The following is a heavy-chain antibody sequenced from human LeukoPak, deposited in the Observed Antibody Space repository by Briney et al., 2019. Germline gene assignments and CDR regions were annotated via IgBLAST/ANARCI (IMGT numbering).Heavy chain of an antibody. CDR2: ISGSSSTI. D-gene: IGHD4-11*01. Sequence: GGSLRLSCAASGFTFSTYSMTWVRQAPGKGLEWISYISGSSSTIYYAGSVKGRFTISRDNSKNTLYLQMNSLRAEDTAIYYCAKAGDYSYFDYWGQGTLVTVSS. CDR3: AKAGDYSYFDY. CDR1: GFTFSTYS. V-gene: IGHV3-48*04. J-gene: IGHJ4*02.